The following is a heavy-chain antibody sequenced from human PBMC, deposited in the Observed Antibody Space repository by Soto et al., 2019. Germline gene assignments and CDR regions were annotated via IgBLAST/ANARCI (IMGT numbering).Heavy chain of an antibody. J-gene: IGHJ5*02. D-gene: IGHD3-3*01. V-gene: IGHV1-3*01. Sequence: ASVKVSCKASGYTFTSYAMHWVRQAPGQRLEWMGWINAGNGNTKYSQKFQGRVTITRDTSASTAYMELSSLRSEDTAVYYCARDMRITIFGVVKPRYNWLDPWGQGTLVTVSS. CDR1: GYTFTSYA. CDR2: INAGNGNT. CDR3: ARDMRITIFGVVKPRYNWLDP.